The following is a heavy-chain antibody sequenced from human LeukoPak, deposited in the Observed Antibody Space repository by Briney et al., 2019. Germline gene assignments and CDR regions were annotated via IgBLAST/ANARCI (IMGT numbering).Heavy chain of an antibody. J-gene: IGHJ4*02. CDR3: VKDQARLRYFDY. V-gene: IGHV3-23*01. D-gene: IGHD5-12*01. CDR2: ISNSGGST. Sequence: GGSLRLSCAASGFTFSSYVMSWVRQAPGKGLEWVSSISNSGGSTYYADSVKGRFTISRDNSKNTLSLQMSSLRAEDTAVYYCVKDQARLRYFDYWGQGTLVTVSS. CDR1: GFTFSSYV.